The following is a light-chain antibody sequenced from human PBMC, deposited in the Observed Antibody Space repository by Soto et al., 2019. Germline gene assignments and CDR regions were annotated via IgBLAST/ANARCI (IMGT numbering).Light chain of an antibody. Sequence: EIVMTQSPATLSVSPGQGATLSCRASQSVSRNLAWYQQKPGQAPRLIIYGASTRATGIPARFGGSGSGTEFTLTISSLQSEDFAIYYCQQYNNWPPHTFGQGTKVDIK. V-gene: IGKV3-15*01. J-gene: IGKJ2*01. CDR3: QQYNNWPPHT. CDR2: GAS. CDR1: QSVSRN.